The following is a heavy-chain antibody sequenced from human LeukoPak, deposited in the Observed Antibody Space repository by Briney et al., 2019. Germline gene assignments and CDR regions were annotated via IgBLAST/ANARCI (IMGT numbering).Heavy chain of an antibody. CDR2: INPSGGST. CDR3: AREPTQWDPTGDYYDSSGYFDY. Sequence: ASVKVSCKASGYTSTSYYMHWVRQAPGQGLEWMGIINPSGGSTSYAQKFQGRVTMTRDTSTSTVYMELSSLRSEDTAVYYCAREPTQWDPTGDYYDSSGYFDYWGQGTLVTVSS. V-gene: IGHV1-46*01. J-gene: IGHJ4*02. D-gene: IGHD3-22*01. CDR1: GYTSTSYY.